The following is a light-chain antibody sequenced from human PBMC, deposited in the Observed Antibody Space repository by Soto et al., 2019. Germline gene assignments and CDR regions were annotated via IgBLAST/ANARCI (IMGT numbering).Light chain of an antibody. CDR3: QSYDSTLSARYV. CDR1: SSNIGAGYD. CDR2: GNI. J-gene: IGLJ1*01. V-gene: IGLV1-40*01. Sequence: QSVLTQPPSVSGAPGQRVTISCTGSSSNIGAGYDVHWYQQRPGTAPKLLIFGNINRPSGVPDRFSGSKSGTSASLAITGLQAEDEGDYYCQSYDSTLSARYVIGTGTQLTVL.